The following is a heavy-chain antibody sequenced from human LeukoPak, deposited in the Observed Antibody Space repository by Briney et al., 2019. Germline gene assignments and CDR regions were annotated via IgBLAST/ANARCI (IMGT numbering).Heavy chain of an antibody. CDR1: GYTFTSYG. D-gene: IGHD3-22*01. CDR2: INPSGGST. V-gene: IGHV1-46*01. J-gene: IGHJ4*02. Sequence: ASVKVSCKASGYTFTSYGISWVRQAPGQGLEWMGIINPSGGSTSYAQKFQGRVTMTRDTSTSTVYMELSSLRSEDTAVYYCARDYFEEYYYDSSGYYDYWGQGTLVTVSS. CDR3: ARDYFEEYYYDSSGYYDY.